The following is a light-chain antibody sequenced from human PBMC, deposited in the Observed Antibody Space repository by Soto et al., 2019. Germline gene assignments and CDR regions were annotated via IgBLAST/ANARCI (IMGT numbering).Light chain of an antibody. CDR2: EVS. V-gene: IGLV2-14*01. CDR3: SFLSTVTTLSFV. Sequence: QAALTQDASVSGSPGQWITISCTGTSSDVGNDNFVSWYQHHPGKAPKLIIYEVSYRPSGVSHRFSGSKSGNTASLTISGLESEDDTDYYCSFLSTVTTLSFVFG. CDR1: SSDVGNDNF. J-gene: IGLJ1*01.